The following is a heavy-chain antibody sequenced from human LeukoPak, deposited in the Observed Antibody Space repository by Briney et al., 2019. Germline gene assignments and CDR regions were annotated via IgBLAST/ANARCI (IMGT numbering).Heavy chain of an antibody. CDR1: GFTFSNAW. D-gene: IGHD6-25*01. V-gene: IGHV3-15*01. J-gene: IGHJ4*02. CDR2: MKSKTDGGTA. CDR3: TTPRPPYKQRFDY. Sequence: GRSLRLSCAASGFTFSNAWMNWVRQAPGKCLEWVGRMKSKTDGGTADFAAPVKGRFTISRDDSKNTLYLQMNSVKTEDTAVYYCTTPRPPYKQRFDYWGQGTLVTVSS.